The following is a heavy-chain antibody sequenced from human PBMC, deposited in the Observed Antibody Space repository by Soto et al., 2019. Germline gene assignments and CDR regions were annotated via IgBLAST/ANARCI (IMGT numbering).Heavy chain of an antibody. CDR3: AIPIYGSWRSASFQQ. V-gene: IGHV3-23*01. D-gene: IGHD3-10*01. Sequence: EVQLLESGGGLVQPGGSLRLSCAASGFTFSDYDMSWVRQAPGKGLEWVSGISGSGGRTNYADSVKGRFTISRDNSTNTLSLRMNSPRAEDSAVYYCAIPIYGSWRSASFQQWGQGTLVTVSS. J-gene: IGHJ1*01. CDR1: GFTFSDYD. CDR2: ISGSGGRT.